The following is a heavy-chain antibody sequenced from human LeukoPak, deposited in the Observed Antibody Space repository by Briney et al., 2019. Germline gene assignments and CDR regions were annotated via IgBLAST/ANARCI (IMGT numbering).Heavy chain of an antibody. Sequence: GGSLRLSCAVSGFTFSNHGMSWVRQAVGKGLEWVSTISGNTDNTYYAECRKSRFTISRENSKSVLNQQMDSLRTEDTATYYCTKLTNFEDWG. V-gene: IGHV3-23*01. J-gene: IGHJ4*01. CDR3: TKLTNFED. CDR2: ISGNTDNT. CDR1: GFTFSNHG. D-gene: IGHD1/OR15-1a*01.